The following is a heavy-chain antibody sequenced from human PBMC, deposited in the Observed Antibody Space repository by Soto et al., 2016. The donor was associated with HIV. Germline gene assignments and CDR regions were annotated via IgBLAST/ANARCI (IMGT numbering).Heavy chain of an antibody. CDR3: ARDPAYYYDSSGHMGDAFDI. CDR2: IIPIFGTA. D-gene: IGHD3-22*01. Sequence: QVQLVQSGAEVKKPGSSVKVSCKASGGTFSSYAISWVRQAPGQGLEWMGGIIPIFGTANYAQKFQGRVTITADESTSTAYMELSSLRSEDTAVYYCARDPAYYYDSSGHMGDAFDIWGQGTMVTVSS. CDR1: GGTFSSYA. J-gene: IGHJ3*02. V-gene: IGHV1-69*13.